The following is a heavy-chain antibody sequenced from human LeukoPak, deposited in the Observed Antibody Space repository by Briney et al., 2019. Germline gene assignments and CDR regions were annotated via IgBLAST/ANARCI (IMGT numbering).Heavy chain of an antibody. Sequence: SEALSLTCAVSGGSIGSYYWSWLRQPPGRGLEWIGYIYYSGTTNYNPSLKSRVTISVDTSKNQFSLKLSSVTAADTAVYYCARLDWATDYYYYGMDVWGQGTTVTVSS. CDR2: IYYSGTT. D-gene: IGHD5-12*01. CDR1: GGSIGSYY. CDR3: ARLDWATDYYYYGMDV. V-gene: IGHV4-59*08. J-gene: IGHJ6*02.